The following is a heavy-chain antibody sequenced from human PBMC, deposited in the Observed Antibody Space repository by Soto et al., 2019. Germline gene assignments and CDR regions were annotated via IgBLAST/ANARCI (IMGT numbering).Heavy chain of an antibody. CDR3: ERGLSSGDYNWFDP. CDR1: GYSFTVHW. V-gene: IGHV5-51*01. CDR2: IYPGDSET. Sequence: GESLKISCKGSGYSFTVHWIAWVRQMPGKGLEWMGIIYPGDSETRYSPSFQGQVTISVDKSISTAYLQWSSLKASDTAMYYCERGLSSGDYNWFDPWGQGTQVNVSS. J-gene: IGHJ5*02. D-gene: IGHD3-22*01.